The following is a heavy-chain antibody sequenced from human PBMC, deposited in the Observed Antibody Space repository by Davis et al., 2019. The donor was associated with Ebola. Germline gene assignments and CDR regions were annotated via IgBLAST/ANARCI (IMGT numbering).Heavy chain of an antibody. CDR3: ARQGWSGYSLRHWLDP. CDR1: GFTFSSYW. V-gene: IGHV3-7*03. D-gene: IGHD3-3*01. J-gene: IGHJ5*02. Sequence: GGSLRLSCAASGFTFSSYWMSWVRQAPGKGLEWVANIKQDGSEKYYVDSVKGRFTISRDNAKNSLYLQMNSLRAEDTAVYYCARQGWSGYSLRHWLDPWGRGTLVTVSS. CDR2: IKQDGSEK.